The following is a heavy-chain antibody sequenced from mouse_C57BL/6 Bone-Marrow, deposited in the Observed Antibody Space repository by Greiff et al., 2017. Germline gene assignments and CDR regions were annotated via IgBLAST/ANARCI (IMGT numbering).Heavy chain of an antibody. CDR1: GYTFTSYW. CDR2: IHPNSGST. Sequence: QVQLQQSGAELVKPGASVKLSCKASGYTFTSYWMPWVKQRPGQGLEWIGMIHPNSGSTNYNEKFKSKATLTVDKSSSTAYMQLSSLTSEDAAVYYCARDWDAMDYWGQGTSVTVSS. CDR3: ARDWDAMDY. V-gene: IGHV1-64*01. D-gene: IGHD4-1*01. J-gene: IGHJ4*01.